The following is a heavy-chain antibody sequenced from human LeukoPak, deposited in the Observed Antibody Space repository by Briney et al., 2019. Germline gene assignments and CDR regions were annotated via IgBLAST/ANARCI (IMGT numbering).Heavy chain of an antibody. CDR1: GGSFSGYY. V-gene: IGHV4-59*08. J-gene: IGHJ4*02. D-gene: IGHD4-17*01. CDR2: IYYSGST. CDR3: ARSDYGDSDY. Sequence: SETLSLTCAVYGGSFSGYYWSWIRQPPGKGLEWIGYIYYSGSTNYNPSLKSRVTISVDTSKNQFSLKLSSVTAADTAVYYCARSDYGDSDYWGQGTLVTVSS.